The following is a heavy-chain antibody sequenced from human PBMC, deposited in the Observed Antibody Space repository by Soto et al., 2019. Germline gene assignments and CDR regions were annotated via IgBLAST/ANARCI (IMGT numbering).Heavy chain of an antibody. V-gene: IGHV3-30-3*01. D-gene: IGHD6-19*01. CDR3: AGGYSSGWYELDY. J-gene: IGHJ4*02. CDR1: GFTFSSYA. CDR2: ISYDGSNK. Sequence: QVQLVESGGGVVQRGRSLRLSCAASGFTFSSYAMHWVRQAPGKGLEWVAVISYDGSNKYYADSVKGRFTISRDNSKNTLYLQMNSLIAEDTAVYYCAGGYSSGWYELDYWGQGTLVTVSS.